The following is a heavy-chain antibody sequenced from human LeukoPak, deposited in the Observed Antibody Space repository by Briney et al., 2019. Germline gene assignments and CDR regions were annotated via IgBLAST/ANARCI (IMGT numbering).Heavy chain of an antibody. Sequence: KPGESLKISCKASGYSFTNYWIGCVRQMPGKRLEWTGIIYPSDSDTRYSPSFQGQVTISADKSISTAYLQWSSLKASDTGMYYCARPSNSGYDFWGQGALVTVSS. D-gene: IGHD5-12*01. CDR1: GYSFTNYW. CDR3: ARPSNSGYDF. CDR2: IYPSDSDT. J-gene: IGHJ4*02. V-gene: IGHV5-51*01.